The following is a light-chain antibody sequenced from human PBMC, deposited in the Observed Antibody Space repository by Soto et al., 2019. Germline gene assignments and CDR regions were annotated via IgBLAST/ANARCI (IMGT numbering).Light chain of an antibody. J-gene: IGKJ1*01. Sequence: DIQMTQSPSTLSASVGDRVAITCRASQSISSWLAWYQQKSGKPPKLLIYDASSLESGVPSRFSGSGSGTEFTLTITSLQPDDFSTYYCQQYNSYPWTFGQGTQVDIK. CDR3: QQYNSYPWT. V-gene: IGKV1-5*01. CDR1: QSISSW. CDR2: DAS.